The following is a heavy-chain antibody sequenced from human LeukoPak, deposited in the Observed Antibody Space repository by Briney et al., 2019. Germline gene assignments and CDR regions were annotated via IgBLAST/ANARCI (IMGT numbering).Heavy chain of an antibody. V-gene: IGHV3-23*01. J-gene: IGHJ6*02. CDR1: GFTFSSYA. CDR3: AKSLWSGLGYYYYGMDV. CDR2: ISGSGGST. Sequence: PGASLRLSCAASGFTFSSYAMSWVRQAPRKGLEWVSAISGSGGSTYYADSVKGRFTISRDNSKNTQYLQMNSLRAEDTAVYYCAKSLWSGLGYYYYGMDVWGQGTTVTVSS. D-gene: IGHD3-3*01.